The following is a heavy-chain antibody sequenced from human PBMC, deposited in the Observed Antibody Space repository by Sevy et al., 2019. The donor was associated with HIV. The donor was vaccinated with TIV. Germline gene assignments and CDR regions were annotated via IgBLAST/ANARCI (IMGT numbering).Heavy chain of an antibody. Sequence: ASVKVTGKASGYTFTGQYIHWVRQAPGQGLEWMGCINPNSGDTKYAQEFKGRVTMTRDTSISTAYMELSGLKSDDTAVYYCSRDLRLRGYSYGCFDYWGQGTLVTVSS. D-gene: IGHD5-18*01. CDR2: INPNSGDT. J-gene: IGHJ4*02. CDR3: SRDLRLRGYSYGCFDY. CDR1: GYTFTGQY. V-gene: IGHV1-2*02.